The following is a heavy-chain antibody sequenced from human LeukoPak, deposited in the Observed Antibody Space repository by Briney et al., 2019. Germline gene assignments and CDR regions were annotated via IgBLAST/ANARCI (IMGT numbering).Heavy chain of an antibody. V-gene: IGHV3-30*04. CDR2: ISKDGNSQ. CDR1: GFTFSSYA. CDR3: AGESFDI. Sequence: GRSLRLSCAASGFTFSSYALDWVRQAPGKGLEWVAVISKDGNSQNYADSVKGRFTISRDNSKNTLYLQMNSLRPEDTAVYYCAGESFDIWGQGTTVTVS. J-gene: IGHJ3*02.